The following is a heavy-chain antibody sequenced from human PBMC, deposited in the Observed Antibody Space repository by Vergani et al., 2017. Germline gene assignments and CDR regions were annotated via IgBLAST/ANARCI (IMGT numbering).Heavy chain of an antibody. Sequence: QVQLVQSGAELKKPGASVRVSCKASGYTFSDYYIHWVRQASGQGPEWLVWMNPDDGDTMYAKKFKGRVTMTRDTSLSTGYLDLTRLTSDDTAVYYCARDDARDQLLRGGMDVWVQGTTVTVSS. CDR3: ARDDARDQLLRGGMDV. D-gene: IGHD2-2*01. J-gene: IGHJ6*02. V-gene: IGHV1-2*02. CDR2: MNPDDGDT. CDR1: GYTFSDYY.